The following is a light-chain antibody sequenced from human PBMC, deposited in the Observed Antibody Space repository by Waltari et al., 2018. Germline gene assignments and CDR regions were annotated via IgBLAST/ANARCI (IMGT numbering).Light chain of an antibody. CDR3: QMYVRLPVT. Sequence: ETVLTQSPGTLSLSPGEGATLSCRASQSVGRSLVWYQQKPGRAPRLLIYGASTRATGIPERFTGSGSGTDFSLTISRLEPEDFAVYYCQMYVRLPVTFGQGTKVEI. CDR2: GAS. V-gene: IGKV3-20*01. J-gene: IGKJ1*01. CDR1: QSVGRS.